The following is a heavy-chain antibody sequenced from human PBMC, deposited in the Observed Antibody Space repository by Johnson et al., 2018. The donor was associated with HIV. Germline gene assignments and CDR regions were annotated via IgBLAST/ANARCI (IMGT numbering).Heavy chain of an antibody. V-gene: IGHV3-9*01. D-gene: IGHD3-10*01. CDR1: GFTFDDFA. Sequence: EVQLVESVGGVVQPGRSLRLSCAASGFTFDDFAMHWVRQAPGKGLEWVSGISCNSGRIAYADSVKGRFTISRDNSKNTLYLQMNSLRAEDTAVYYCANTSPGSGSFGAFDIWGQGTMVTVSS. J-gene: IGHJ3*02. CDR2: ISCNSGRI. CDR3: ANTSPGSGSFGAFDI.